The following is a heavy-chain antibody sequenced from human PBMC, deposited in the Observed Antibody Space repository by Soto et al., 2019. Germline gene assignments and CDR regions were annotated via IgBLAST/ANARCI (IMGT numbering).Heavy chain of an antibody. Sequence: PSETLSLTCTVAGGNIISYYWSWIRQPPGKGLEWIGYIYYSGSTNYNPSLKSRVTISVDTSKNQFSLKLSSVTAADTAVYYCARDRAVDTAMVFDYWGQGTLVTVSS. CDR2: IYYSGST. CDR1: GGNIISYY. CDR3: ARDRAVDTAMVFDY. D-gene: IGHD5-18*01. J-gene: IGHJ4*02. V-gene: IGHV4-59*01.